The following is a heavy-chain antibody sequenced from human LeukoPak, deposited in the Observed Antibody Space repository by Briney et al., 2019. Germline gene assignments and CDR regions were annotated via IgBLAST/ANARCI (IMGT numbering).Heavy chain of an antibody. D-gene: IGHD2-2*01. CDR2: IVVGSGNT. V-gene: IGHV1-58*02. Sequence: SVKVSCKASGFTFTSSAMQWVRQARGQRLEWIGWIVVGSGNTNYAQKFQERVTITRDMSTSTAYMELSGLRSEDTAVYYCAAHYCSSTSCYAYDAFDIWGQGTMVTVSS. J-gene: IGHJ3*02. CDR1: GFTFTSSA. CDR3: AAHYCSSTSCYAYDAFDI.